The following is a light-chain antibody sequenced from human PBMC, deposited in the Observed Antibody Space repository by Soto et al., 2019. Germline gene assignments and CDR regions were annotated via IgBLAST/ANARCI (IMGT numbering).Light chain of an antibody. CDR1: SSDVGGYNY. CDR3: SSYTSSSTLEVV. J-gene: IGLJ2*01. Sequence: QSALTQPASVSGSPGQSITISCTGPSSDVGGYNYVSWYQQHPGKAPELMIYDVSNRPSGVSNRFSGSKSGNTASLTISGLQAEDEADYYCSSYTSSSTLEVVFGGGTKLTVL. CDR2: DVS. V-gene: IGLV2-14*01.